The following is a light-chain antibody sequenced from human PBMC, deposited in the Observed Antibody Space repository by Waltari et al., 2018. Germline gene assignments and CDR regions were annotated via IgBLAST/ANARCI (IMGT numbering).Light chain of an antibody. V-gene: IGLV4-69*01. Sequence: QLVLTQSPSASASLGASVQLTCTLSSGHSSNVIAWLQQRPETGPRYLMKVNSDGSHTKGDEIPDRFSGSSSGAERYLTISNLQSEDEADYFCQTGGHGAWVFGGGTTLTVL. J-gene: IGLJ3*02. CDR3: QTGGHGAWV. CDR1: SGHSSNV. CDR2: VNSDGSH.